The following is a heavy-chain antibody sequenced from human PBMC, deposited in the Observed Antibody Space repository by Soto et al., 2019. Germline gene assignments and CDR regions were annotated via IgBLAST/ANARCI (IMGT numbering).Heavy chain of an antibody. Sequence: GGSLRLSCAASGFTFSSYEMNWVRQAPGKGLEWVSYISSSGSTIYYADSVKGRFTISRDNAKNSLYLQMNSLRAEDTAVYYCARAGTTPPTTTRVRTGTALYNWFDPWGQGTLVTVSS. CDR3: ARAGTTPPTTTRVRTGTALYNWFDP. J-gene: IGHJ5*02. D-gene: IGHD1-7*01. V-gene: IGHV3-48*03. CDR2: ISSSGSTI. CDR1: GFTFSSYE.